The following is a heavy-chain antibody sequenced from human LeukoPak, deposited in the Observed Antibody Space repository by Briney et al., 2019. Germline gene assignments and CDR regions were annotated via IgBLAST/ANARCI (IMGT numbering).Heavy chain of an antibody. CDR1: GGSISSYY. Sequence: KPSETLSLTCTVSGGSISSYYWSWIRQPPGKGLEWIGYIYYSGSTNYNPSLKSRVTISVDTSKNQFSPKLSSVTAADTAVYYCAGVIGVVVPAAISPPINYYYGMDVWGQGTTVTVSS. CDR2: IYYSGST. J-gene: IGHJ6*02. D-gene: IGHD2-2*01. V-gene: IGHV4-59*01. CDR3: AGVIGVVVPAAISPPINYYYGMDV.